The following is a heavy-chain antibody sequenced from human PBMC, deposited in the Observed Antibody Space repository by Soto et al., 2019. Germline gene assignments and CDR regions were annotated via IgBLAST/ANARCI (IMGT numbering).Heavy chain of an antibody. J-gene: IGHJ3*01. CDR3: ATHAPWVGAKHV. Sequence: QVQLVESGGGVVQPGRSLRLSCGASGFIFSSFGMHWVRQAPGKVLEWVAVIWYDGSNEFYAESVKGRFTISRDDSENTLYLQMGSLRAEDTAVYYCATHAPWVGAKHVWGQGTLVTVSS. V-gene: IGHV3-33*03. CDR1: GFIFSSFG. CDR2: IWYDGSNE. D-gene: IGHD1-26*01.